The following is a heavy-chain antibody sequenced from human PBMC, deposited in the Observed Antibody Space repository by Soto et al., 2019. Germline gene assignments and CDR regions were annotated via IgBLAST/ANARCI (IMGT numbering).Heavy chain of an antibody. V-gene: IGHV3-33*01. CDR2: IWYDGSNK. D-gene: IGHD6-13*01. J-gene: IGHJ3*02. CDR3: ARDPALRYSSSWYSAFDI. CDR1: GFTFSSYG. Sequence: HPGGSLRLSCAASGFTFSSYGMHWVRQAPGKGLEWVAVIWYDGSNKYYADSVKGRFTISRDNSKNTLYLQMNSLRAEDTAVYYCARDPALRYSSSWYSAFDIWGQGTMVTVSS.